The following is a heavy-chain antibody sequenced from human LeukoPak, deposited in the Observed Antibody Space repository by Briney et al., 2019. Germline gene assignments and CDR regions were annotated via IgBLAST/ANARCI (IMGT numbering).Heavy chain of an antibody. Sequence: ASVKVSCKASGYTFTSYAMHWVRQAPGQRLEWMGWINAGNGNTKYSQKFQGRVTITRDTSASTAYMELSSLRSEDTAVYYCARAEVIARNWFDPWGQGTLVTVSS. CDR3: ARAEVIARNWFDP. CDR1: GYTFTSYA. CDR2: INAGNGNT. D-gene: IGHD3-16*02. J-gene: IGHJ5*02. V-gene: IGHV1-3*01.